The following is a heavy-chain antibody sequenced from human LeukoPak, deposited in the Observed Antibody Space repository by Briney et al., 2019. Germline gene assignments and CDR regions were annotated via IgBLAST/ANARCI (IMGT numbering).Heavy chain of an antibody. Sequence: GGSLRLSCAASGFTFSSYARSWVRQAPGKGLEWVSAISGSGGSTYYADSVKGRFTISGDNSKNTLYLQMNSLRAEDTAVYYFAKIATTMIVVVNNFDYWGQGTLVTVSS. CDR2: ISGSGGST. J-gene: IGHJ4*02. D-gene: IGHD3-22*01. CDR3: AKIATTMIVVVNNFDY. CDR1: GFTFSSYA. V-gene: IGHV3-23*01.